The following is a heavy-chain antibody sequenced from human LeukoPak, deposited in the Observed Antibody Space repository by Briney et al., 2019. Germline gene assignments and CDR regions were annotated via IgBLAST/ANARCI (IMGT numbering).Heavy chain of an antibody. J-gene: IGHJ3*02. CDR3: AKWELPDGAFDI. CDR1: GYTFTGYY. CDR2: INPNSGGT. V-gene: IGHV1-2*02. Sequence: GASVKVSCKASGYTFTGYYMHWVRPAPGQGLEWMGWINPNSGGTNYAQKFQGRVTMTRDTSISTAYMELSRLRSDDTAVYYCAKWELPDGAFDIWGQGTMVTVSS. D-gene: IGHD1-26*01.